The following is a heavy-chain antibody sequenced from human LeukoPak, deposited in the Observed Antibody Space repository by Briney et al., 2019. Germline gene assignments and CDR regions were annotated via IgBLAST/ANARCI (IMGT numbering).Heavy chain of an antibody. CDR1: GGSISYY. D-gene: IGHD1-26*01. CDR2: IYYSGST. CDR3: AREGEVGAIFY. Sequence: PSETLSLTCSVSGGSISYYWSWIRPPPGKGLEWIGYIYYSGSTNYNPSLKSRVTMSVDTSKSQFSLKLSSVTAADTAVYYCAREGEVGAIFYWGQGTLVTVSS. V-gene: IGHV4-59*01. J-gene: IGHJ4*02.